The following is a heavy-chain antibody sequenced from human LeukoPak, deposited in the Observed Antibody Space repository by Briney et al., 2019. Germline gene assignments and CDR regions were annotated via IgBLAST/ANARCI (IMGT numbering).Heavy chain of an antibody. CDR1: GFTFSSYS. D-gene: IGHD6-13*01. J-gene: IGHJ4*02. CDR3: ARGDGSSWYPL. V-gene: IGHV3-48*04. Sequence: PGGSLRLSCAASGFTFSSYSMNWVRQAPGKGLEWVSYISSSSSTIYYADSVKGRFTISRDNAKNPLYLQMNSLRAEDTAVYYCARGDGSSWYPLWGQGTLVTVSS. CDR2: ISSSSSTI.